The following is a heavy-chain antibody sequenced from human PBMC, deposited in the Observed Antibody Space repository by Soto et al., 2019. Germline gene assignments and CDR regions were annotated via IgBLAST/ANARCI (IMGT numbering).Heavy chain of an antibody. J-gene: IGHJ4*02. Sequence: SETLSLTCAVYGGSFSGYYWSLIRQPPGKGLEWIGEINHSGSTNYNPSLKSRVTISVDTSKNQFSLKLSSVTAADTAVYYCASSISPSSDYYDSSGYSQNDYWGQGTLVTVSS. CDR3: ASSISPSSDYYDSSGYSQNDY. CDR1: GGSFSGYY. CDR2: INHSGST. D-gene: IGHD3-22*01. V-gene: IGHV4-34*01.